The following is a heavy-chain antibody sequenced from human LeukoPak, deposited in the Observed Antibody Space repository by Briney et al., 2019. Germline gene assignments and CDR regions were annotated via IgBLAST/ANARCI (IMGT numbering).Heavy chain of an antibody. CDR3: VRGPSDTGVVTLDLNY. Sequence: PGESLRLSCAASGFTFNSYNMNGVRQVTGRWLALVSCISSNSNYIHYVGSVKGLFTIFRDNAKDSLYLQMNSLRADDSAVYYCVRGPSDTGVVTLDLNYWGQGTLIIVSS. D-gene: IGHD2-21*02. V-gene: IGHV3-21*01. CDR2: ISSNSNYI. J-gene: IGHJ4*02. CDR1: GFTFNSYN.